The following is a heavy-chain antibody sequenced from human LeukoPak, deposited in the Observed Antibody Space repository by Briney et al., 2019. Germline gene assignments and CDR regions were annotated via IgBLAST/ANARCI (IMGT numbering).Heavy chain of an antibody. CDR3: ARDRGSSWTFEY. Sequence: GGSLRLSCAASGFTFTNYAMHWVRQAPGKGLEWVAVIWYDGINKYYAVSVKGRFTIYRDTSKNTLYLQMNSLSVEDTAKYYCARDRGSSWTFEYWGQGTLVTVSS. CDR1: GFTFTNYA. V-gene: IGHV3-33*01. D-gene: IGHD6-13*01. J-gene: IGHJ4*02. CDR2: IWYDGINK.